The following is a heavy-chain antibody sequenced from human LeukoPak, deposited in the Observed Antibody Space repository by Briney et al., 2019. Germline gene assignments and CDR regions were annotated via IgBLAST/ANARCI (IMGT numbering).Heavy chain of an antibody. CDR2: IFYSGTT. D-gene: IGHD3-22*01. V-gene: IGHV4-59*08. J-gene: IGHJ4*02. CDR1: GGSMSSYY. CDR3: ARQSHYYDSSGPPDY. Sequence: SETLSLTCTVSGGSMSSYYWRWLRQPPGKELEWIGHIFYSGTTNYNPSLKSRVTISVDTSKNQFSLKLSSVTAADTAVYYCARQSHYYDSSGPPDYWGQGTLVTVSS.